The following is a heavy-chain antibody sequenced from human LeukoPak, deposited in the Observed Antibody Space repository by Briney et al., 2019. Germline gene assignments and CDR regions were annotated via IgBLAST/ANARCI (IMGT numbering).Heavy chain of an antibody. CDR1: AYTFTGYY. D-gene: IGHD2-21*02. CDR2: INPNSGGT. CDR3: SSLAQAYCGGDCYPNAFDI. Sequence: ASVKVTCKASAYTFTGYYMHWVRQAPGQGLEWMGWINPNSGGTNYAQKFQGRVTMTRDTSISTAYMELSRLRSDDTAVYYCSSLAQAYCGGDCYPNAFDIWGQGTMVTVSS. V-gene: IGHV1-2*02. J-gene: IGHJ3*02.